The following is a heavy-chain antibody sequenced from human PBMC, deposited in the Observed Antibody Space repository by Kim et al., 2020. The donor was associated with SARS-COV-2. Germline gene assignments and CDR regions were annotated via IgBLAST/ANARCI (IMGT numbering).Heavy chain of an antibody. CDR2: ST. D-gene: IGHD3-22*01. J-gene: IGHJ4*02. V-gene: IGHV4-4*02. Sequence: STNYNPSLKSRVTISVDKSKNQFSLKLSSVTAADTAVYYCARVRTDYYDTWGQGTLVTVSS. CDR3: ARVRTDYYDT.